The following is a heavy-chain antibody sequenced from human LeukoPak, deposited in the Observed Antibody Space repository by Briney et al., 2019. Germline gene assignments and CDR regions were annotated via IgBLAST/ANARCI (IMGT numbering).Heavy chain of an antibody. V-gene: IGHV1-69*13. CDR1: GGTFSSYA. CDR3: ARNAFMVRGVSGYD. J-gene: IGHJ4*02. Sequence: GASVKVSCKASGGTFSSYAISWVRQAPGQGLEWMGGIIPIFGTANYAQKFQGRVTITADESTSTAYMELSSLRSEDTAVYYCARNAFMVRGVSGYDWGQGTLVTVSS. D-gene: IGHD3-10*01. CDR2: IIPIFGTA.